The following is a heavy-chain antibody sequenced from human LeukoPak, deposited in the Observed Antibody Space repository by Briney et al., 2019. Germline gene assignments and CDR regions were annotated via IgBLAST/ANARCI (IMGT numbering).Heavy chain of an antibody. CDR1: GGTFSSYA. CDR3: ARLEGRSGGIGDY. D-gene: IGHD2-15*01. Sequence: ASVKVSCKASGGTFSSYAISWVRQAPGQGLEWMGGIIPIFGTANYAQKFQGRVTITADKSTSTAYMGLSSLRSEDTAVYYCARLEGRSGGIGDYWGQGTLVTVSS. J-gene: IGHJ4*02. V-gene: IGHV1-69*06. CDR2: IIPIFGTA.